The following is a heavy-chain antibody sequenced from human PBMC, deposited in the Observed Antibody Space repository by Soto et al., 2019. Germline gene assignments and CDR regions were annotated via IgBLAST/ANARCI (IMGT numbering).Heavy chain of an antibody. CDR2: LSDTGVSP. CDR1: GFTFSSYA. CDR3: AKMTSSSYGRYYGMDV. V-gene: IGHV3-23*01. J-gene: IGHJ6*02. Sequence: EVQLLESGGGLVQPGGSLRLSCAASGFTFSSYAMSWVRQAPGKGLEWVSALSDTGVSPYYADSVKGRFITSRDNSKNALFLQMNSLRAEDTAVYHCAKMTSSSYGRYYGMDVWGQGTTVTVSS. D-gene: IGHD5-18*01.